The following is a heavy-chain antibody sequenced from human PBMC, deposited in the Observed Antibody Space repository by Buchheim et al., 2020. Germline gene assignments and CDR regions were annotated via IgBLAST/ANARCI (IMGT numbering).Heavy chain of an antibody. J-gene: IGHJ6*02. V-gene: IGHV3-30*04. CDR1: GFTFSSYA. Sequence: QVQLVESGGGVVQPGRSLRLSCAASGFTFSSYAMHWVRQAPGKGLEWVAVISYDGSNKYYADSVKGRFTISRDNSKNTLYLQMNSLRAEDTAVYYCAREPRFLEWLVYYYGMDVWGQGTT. CDR2: ISYDGSNK. D-gene: IGHD3-3*01. CDR3: AREPRFLEWLVYYYGMDV.